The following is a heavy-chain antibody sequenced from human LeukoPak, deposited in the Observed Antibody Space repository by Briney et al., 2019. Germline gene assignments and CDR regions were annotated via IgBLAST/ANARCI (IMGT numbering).Heavy chain of an antibody. CDR3: ARDADQPYYDSSGHLDY. D-gene: IGHD3-22*01. Sequence: GSSVKVSCKASGGTFSSYAISWVRQAPGQGLEWMGGIIPIFGTANYAQKFQGRVTITADESTSTAYMELSSLRSDDTAVYYCARDADQPYYDSSGHLDYWGQGTLVTVSS. J-gene: IGHJ4*02. CDR1: GGTFSSYA. CDR2: IIPIFGTA. V-gene: IGHV1-69*01.